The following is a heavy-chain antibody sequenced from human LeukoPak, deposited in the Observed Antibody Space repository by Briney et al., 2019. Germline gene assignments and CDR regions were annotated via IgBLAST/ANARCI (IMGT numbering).Heavy chain of an antibody. CDR2: ISYSGTT. J-gene: IGHJ4*02. Sequence: SETLSLSSTVSGDSISTSPYYWDWIRQPPGKGLEWIGSISYSGTTYYNPSLRSRVTISVDPSKNHFSLRLTSVTAADTAVYYCTRTRGQLAPFDYWGQGTLVTVSS. CDR3: TRTRGQLAPFDY. D-gene: IGHD6-13*01. V-gene: IGHV4-39*02. CDR1: GDSISTSPYY.